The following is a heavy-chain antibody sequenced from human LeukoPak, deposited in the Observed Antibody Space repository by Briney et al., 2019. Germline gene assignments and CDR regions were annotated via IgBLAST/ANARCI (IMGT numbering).Heavy chain of an antibody. CDR2: IYPDGST. CDR3: ARIKSGIDY. J-gene: IGHJ4*02. CDR1: GFTVSSND. V-gene: IGHV3-53*01. D-gene: IGHD3-3*01. Sequence: GGSLRLSCAASGFTVSSNDMTWVRQAPGKGLEWVSVIYPDGSTYYPDSVKGRFTISRDKSKNTLYLQMNSLRAEDTAVYYCARIKSGIDYWGQGTLVTVSS.